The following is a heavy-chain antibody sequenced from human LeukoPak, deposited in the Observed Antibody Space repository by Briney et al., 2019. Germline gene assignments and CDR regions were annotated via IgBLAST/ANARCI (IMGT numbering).Heavy chain of an antibody. CDR1: GGSISSSSYY. CDR2: IYYSGST. CDR3: ARLGRLVVVTSRQNWFDP. J-gene: IGHJ5*02. V-gene: IGHV4-39*07. Sequence: KPSETLSLTCTVSGGSISSSSYYWGWIRQPPGKGLEWIGSIYYSGSTYYNPSLKSRVTISVDTSKNQFSLKLSSVTAADTAVYYCARLGRLVVVTSRQNWFDPWGQGTLVTVSS. D-gene: IGHD3-22*01.